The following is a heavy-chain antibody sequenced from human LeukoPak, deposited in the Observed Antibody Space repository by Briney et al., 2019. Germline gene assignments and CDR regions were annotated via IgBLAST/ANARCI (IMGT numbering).Heavy chain of an antibody. D-gene: IGHD1-14*01. CDR2: IRHDGSNK. CDR3: AKGPSGNQFDP. CDR1: GFTFSTSG. J-gene: IGHJ5*02. Sequence: GESLRLSCAASGFTFSTSGMHWVRQAPGKGLEWVAFIRHDGSNKYHADSVKGRFTISRVNPKNTLYLQMNSLRPEDTAVYYCAKGPSGNQFDPWGQGTLVTVSS. V-gene: IGHV3-30*02.